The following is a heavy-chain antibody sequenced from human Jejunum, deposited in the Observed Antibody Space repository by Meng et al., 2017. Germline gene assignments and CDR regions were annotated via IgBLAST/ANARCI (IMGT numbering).Heavy chain of an antibody. CDR3: ARGGPRDGHPDYDY. D-gene: IGHD5-24*01. CDR1: GFIFSNYG. V-gene: IGHV3-23*01. CDR2: LEGSGVGA. J-gene: IGHJ4*02. Sequence: GESLKISCAASGFIFSNYGMQWVRQAPGKGLEWVSSLEGSGVGADYADSVRGRFTISRDNSKNTLYLQMDSLSAGDTAVYFCARGGPRDGHPDYDYWGQGTLVTVSS.